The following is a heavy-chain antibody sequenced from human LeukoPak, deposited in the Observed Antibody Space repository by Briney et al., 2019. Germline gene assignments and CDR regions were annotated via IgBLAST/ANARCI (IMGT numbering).Heavy chain of an antibody. CDR2: ISPASGAT. CDR3: VRARGGYYDY. Sequence: ASVKVSCKASGYTFTGSFMHWVRQAPGQGFEWIGWISPASGATKYAQNFQGRVTMTTDTSTSTAYMELRSLRSDDTAVYYCVRARGGYYDYWGQGTLVTVSS. J-gene: IGHJ4*02. V-gene: IGHV1-2*02. CDR1: GYTFTGSF. D-gene: IGHD3-22*01.